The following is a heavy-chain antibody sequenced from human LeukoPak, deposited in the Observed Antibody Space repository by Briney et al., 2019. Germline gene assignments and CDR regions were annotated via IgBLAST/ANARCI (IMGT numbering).Heavy chain of an antibody. D-gene: IGHD3-10*02. Sequence: GGSLRLSCAASGFTFSSYSMNWVRQAPGKGLEWVSSISSSSSYIHYADSVKGRFTISRDNAKNSLYLQMNSLRAEDTAVYYCARDLVLSGGYWGQGTLVTVSS. CDR3: ARDLVLSGGY. CDR2: ISSSSSYI. CDR1: GFTFSSYS. V-gene: IGHV3-21*01. J-gene: IGHJ4*02.